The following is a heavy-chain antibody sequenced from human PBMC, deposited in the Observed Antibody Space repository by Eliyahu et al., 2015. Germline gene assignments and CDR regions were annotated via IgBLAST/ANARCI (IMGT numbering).Heavy chain of an antibody. J-gene: IGHJ4*02. CDR3: TTGITMVRGVVSVDY. V-gene: IGHV3-15*01. CDR2: IKSKTDGGTT. D-gene: IGHD3-10*01. CDR1: GFTXRNXW. Sequence: EVQLVESGGGLVKPGGSLRLSCAASGFTXRNXWMSWXRQAPGKGXEWVGRIKSKTDGGTTDYAAPVKGRFTISRDDSKNTLYLQMNSLKTEDTAVYYCTTGITMVRGVVSVDYWGQGTLVTVSS.